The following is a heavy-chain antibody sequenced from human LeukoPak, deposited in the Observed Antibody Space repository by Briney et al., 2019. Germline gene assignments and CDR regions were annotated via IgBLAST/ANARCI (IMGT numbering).Heavy chain of an antibody. V-gene: IGHV3-23*01. CDR3: ATRSAVAGFYDF. D-gene: IGHD6-19*01. CDR1: GFTFSNAW. J-gene: IGHJ4*02. Sequence: GGSLRLSCAASGFTFSNAWMSWVRQAPGKGLEWVSAITGSGGSTFYADSVKGRFTFSRDNSKNTLYLQMNSLRAEDTAVYYCATRSAVAGFYDFWGQGTLVTVSS. CDR2: ITGSGGST.